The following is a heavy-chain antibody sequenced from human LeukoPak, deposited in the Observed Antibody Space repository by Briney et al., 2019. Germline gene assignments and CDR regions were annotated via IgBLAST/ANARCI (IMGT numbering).Heavy chain of an antibody. CDR3: AKGWNYYDSSATD. J-gene: IGHJ4*02. V-gene: IGHV3-23*01. CDR1: GFTFSSYA. CDR2: ISGSGGST. Sequence: GGSLRLSCAASGFTFSSYAMSWVRQAPGKGLEWVSAISGSGGSTYYADSVKGRFTISRDNSKNTLYLQMNSLRAEDTAVCYCAKGWNYYDSSATDWGQGTLVTVSS. D-gene: IGHD3-22*01.